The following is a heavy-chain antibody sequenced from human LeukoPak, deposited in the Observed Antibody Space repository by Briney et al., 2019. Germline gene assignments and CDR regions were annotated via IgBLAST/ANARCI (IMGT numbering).Heavy chain of an antibody. D-gene: IGHD3-10*01. CDR3: ARDYGGWFDP. CDR2: IIPIFGTA. V-gene: IGHV1-69*01. Sequence: GXTXSSYAISWVRQAPGQGLEWMGGIIPIFGTANYAQKFQGRVTITADESTSTAYMELSSLRSEDTAVYYCARDYGGWFDPWGQGTLVTVSS. CDR1: GXTXSSYA. J-gene: IGHJ5*02.